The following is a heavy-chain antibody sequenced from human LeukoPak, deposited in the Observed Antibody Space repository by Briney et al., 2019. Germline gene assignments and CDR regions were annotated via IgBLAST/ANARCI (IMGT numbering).Heavy chain of an antibody. D-gene: IGHD3-22*01. J-gene: IGHJ4*02. CDR1: GGSISSYY. CDR3: ARHGRGDSTGYQSFFGY. CDR2: ISDIGSI. V-gene: IGHV4-59*08. Sequence: PSETLSLTCTVSGGSISSYYWSWIRQPPGKGLEWIAYISDIGSINYNPSLKSRVTISLDTSKNQFSLKLSSVTAADTAVYYCARHGRGDSTGYQSFFGYWGQGTLVTVSS.